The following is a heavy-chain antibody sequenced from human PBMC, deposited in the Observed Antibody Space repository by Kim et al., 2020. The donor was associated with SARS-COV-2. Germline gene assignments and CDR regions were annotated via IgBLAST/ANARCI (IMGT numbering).Heavy chain of an antibody. CDR3: ARDISGYYSFDY. CDR1: GFTFSSYA. J-gene: IGHJ4*02. D-gene: IGHD3-22*01. Sequence: GGSLRLSCAASGFTFSSYAMHWVRQAPGKGLEWVALIWYDGSNKYYADSVKGRFTISRDNSESTLYLQMNSLRTEDTAVYYCARDISGYYSFDYWGLGTLVTVSS. CDR2: IWYDGSNK. V-gene: IGHV3-30*02.